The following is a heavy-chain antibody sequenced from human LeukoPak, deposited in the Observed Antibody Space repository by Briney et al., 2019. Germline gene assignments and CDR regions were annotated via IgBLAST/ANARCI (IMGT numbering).Heavy chain of an antibody. CDR3: ARDWDPSGSYYGVGFDY. CDR1: GGSISSYY. CDR2: IYTSGST. D-gene: IGHD1-26*01. Sequence: SETLSLTCTVSGGSISSYYWSWIRQPAGKGLEWIGRIYTSGSTNYNPSLKSRVTMSVDTSKNQFSLKLSSVTAADTAVYYCARDWDPSGSYYGVGFDYWGQGTLVTVSS. J-gene: IGHJ4*02. V-gene: IGHV4-4*07.